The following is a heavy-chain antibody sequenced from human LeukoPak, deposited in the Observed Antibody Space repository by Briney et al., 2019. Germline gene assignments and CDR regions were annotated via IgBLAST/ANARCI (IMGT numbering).Heavy chain of an antibody. Sequence: GGSLRLSCAASGFTFSDYAMRWVRQAPGKGLEWVSAIGKSGATTYYSDSVKGRFSISRDNSKNTLYLQMDTLRAEDTAVYFCARVFGTYYFDSWGQGTLVIVSS. D-gene: IGHD3-16*01. CDR3: ARVFGTYYFDS. V-gene: IGHV3-23*01. CDR1: GFTFSDYA. J-gene: IGHJ4*02. CDR2: IGKSGATT.